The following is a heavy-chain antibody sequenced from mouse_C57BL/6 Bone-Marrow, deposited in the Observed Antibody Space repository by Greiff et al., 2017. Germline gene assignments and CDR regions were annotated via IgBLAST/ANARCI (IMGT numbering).Heavy chain of an antibody. Sequence: QVQLQQSGAELAKPGASVKLSCKASGYTFTSYWMHWVKQRPGQGLEWIGYINPSSGYTKYNQKFKDEATLTADKSSSTAYMQLSSLTYEDSAVYYCARELTGTFDYWGQGTTLTVSS. V-gene: IGHV1-7*01. CDR3: ARELTGTFDY. CDR2: INPSSGYT. J-gene: IGHJ2*01. CDR1: GYTFTSYW. D-gene: IGHD4-1*01.